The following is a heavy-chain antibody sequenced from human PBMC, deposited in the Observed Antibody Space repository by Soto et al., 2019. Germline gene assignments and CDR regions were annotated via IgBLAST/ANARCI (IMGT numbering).Heavy chain of an antibody. CDR1: GFTFDDYA. D-gene: IGHD6-13*01. J-gene: IGHJ1*01. V-gene: IGHV3-9*01. Sequence: EVQLVESGGGLVQPGRSLRLSCAASGFTFDDYAMHWVRQVPGKGLEWVSGINWNSGSIGYADSVKGRFAISRDNAKNSLHLQMNSLRAEDTAFYYCVKDESINWYSGHFRHWGHGTPVTVSS. CDR3: VKDESINWYSGHFRH. CDR2: INWNSGSI.